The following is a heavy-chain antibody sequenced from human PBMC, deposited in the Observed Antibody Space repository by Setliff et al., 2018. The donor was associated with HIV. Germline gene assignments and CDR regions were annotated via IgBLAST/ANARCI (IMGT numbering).Heavy chain of an antibody. J-gene: IGHJ4*02. Sequence: LSLTCTVSGGSISSYYWSWIRQPPGKGLEWIGYIYYSGSTNYNPSLKSRVTISVDTSKNQFSLKLSSVTAADTAVYYCARIVGASFDYWGQGTLVTVSS. CDR1: GGSISSYY. CDR2: IYYSGST. CDR3: ARIVGASFDY. D-gene: IGHD1-26*01. V-gene: IGHV4-59*01.